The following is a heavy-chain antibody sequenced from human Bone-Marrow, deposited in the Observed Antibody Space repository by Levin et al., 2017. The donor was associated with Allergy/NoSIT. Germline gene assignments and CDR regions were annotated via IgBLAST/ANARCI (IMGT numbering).Heavy chain of an antibody. CDR2: IDTAGDT. V-gene: IGHV3-13*01. J-gene: IGHJ3*02. Sequence: GESLKISCAASGFTFSNYDMQWVRQGTGKGLEWVSGIDTAGDTSYPGSVKGRFTISRENARNSLYLQMNSLRAGDTAVYYCARAHRGTFDIWGQGTMVTVSS. CDR3: ARAHRGTFDI. CDR1: GFTFSNYD.